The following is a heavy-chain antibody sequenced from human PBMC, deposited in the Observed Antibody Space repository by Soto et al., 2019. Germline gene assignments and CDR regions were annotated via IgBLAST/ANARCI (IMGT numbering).Heavy chain of an antibody. V-gene: IGHV3-23*01. CDR2: ISGSGGST. CDR3: AKVRTAARRYYYYGMDV. CDR1: GFTFSSYA. Sequence: GGSLRLSCAASGFTFSSYAMSWVRQAPGKGLEWVSAISGSGGSTYYADSVKGRFTISRDNSKNTLYLQMNSLRAEDTAVYYCAKVRTAARRYYYYGMDVWGQGTTVTVSS. D-gene: IGHD6-6*01. J-gene: IGHJ6*02.